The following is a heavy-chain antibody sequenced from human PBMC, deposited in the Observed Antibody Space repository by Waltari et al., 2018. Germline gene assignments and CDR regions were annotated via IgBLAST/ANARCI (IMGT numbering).Heavy chain of an antibody. V-gene: IGHV3-7*01. CDR3: ARDIPAGNSYLDY. J-gene: IGHJ4*02. CDR2: INEDGSVK. Sequence: EVQLVESGGGLVQPGGSLRLPCAASGSTLSYSWMTWVRQAPGKGLEWLANINEDGSVKQHVDSVKGRFTISRDNAKNSLYLQMNSLRAEDTAVYYCARDIPAGNSYLDYWGQGTLVTVSS. D-gene: IGHD3-16*02. CDR1: GSTLSYSW.